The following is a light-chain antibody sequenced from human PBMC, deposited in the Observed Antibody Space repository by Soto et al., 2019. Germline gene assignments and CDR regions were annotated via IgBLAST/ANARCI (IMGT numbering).Light chain of an antibody. CDR2: DAS. CDR3: RLRRNWPPYT. J-gene: IGKJ2*01. CDR1: QSVSSY. V-gene: IGKV3-11*01. Sequence: EIVLTQSPATLSLSPGERATLSCRASQSVSSYLAWYQQKPGQAPRLLIYDASNRAPGIPARFSGSGSGTDVTLTISSLEPEDFEVYYCRLRRNWPPYTFGQGTKLEIK.